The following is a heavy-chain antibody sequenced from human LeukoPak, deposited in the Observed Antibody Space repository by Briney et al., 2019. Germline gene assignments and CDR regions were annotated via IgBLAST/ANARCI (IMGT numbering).Heavy chain of an antibody. V-gene: IGHV3-48*01. Sequence: PGGSLRLSCAASGFTFSSYSMNWVRQAPGKGLEWVSYISSSSSTIYYADSVKGRFTISRDNAKNSLYLQMNSLRAEDTAVYYCAREGHIVLMVYDLDYWGQGTLVTVSS. CDR2: ISSSSSTI. D-gene: IGHD2-8*01. J-gene: IGHJ4*02. CDR1: GFTFSSYS. CDR3: AREGHIVLMVYDLDY.